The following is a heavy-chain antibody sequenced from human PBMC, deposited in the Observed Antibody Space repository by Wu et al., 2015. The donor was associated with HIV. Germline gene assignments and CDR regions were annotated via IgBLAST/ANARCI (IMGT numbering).Heavy chain of an antibody. Sequence: LVQSGPEAKRPGASVKVSCKASYILTSYPIGWVRQAPGQRLEWMGWMNPRNGYIKPAQRFQDRIAMSTNISAHTAYMELRGLTSDDTAMYFCASDPPIDGYNSGFAYWGQGTLITVSS. CDR3: ASDPPIDGYNSGFAY. D-gene: IGHD6-19*01. CDR2: MNPRNGYI. CDR1: YILTSYP. V-gene: IGHV1-18*01. J-gene: IGHJ4*02.